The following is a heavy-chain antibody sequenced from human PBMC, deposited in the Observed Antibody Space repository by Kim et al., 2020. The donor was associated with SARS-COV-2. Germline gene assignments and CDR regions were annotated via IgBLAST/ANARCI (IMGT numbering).Heavy chain of an antibody. Sequence: GGSLRLSCAASGFTFSSYGMHWVRQAPGKGLEWVAVISYDGSNKYYADSVKGRFTISRDNSKNTLYLQMNSLRAEDTAVYYCAKDWKEWFQGGVDYWGQGTLVTVSS. J-gene: IGHJ4*02. CDR2: ISYDGSNK. D-gene: IGHD3-3*01. CDR1: GFTFSSYG. CDR3: AKDWKEWFQGGVDY. V-gene: IGHV3-30*18.